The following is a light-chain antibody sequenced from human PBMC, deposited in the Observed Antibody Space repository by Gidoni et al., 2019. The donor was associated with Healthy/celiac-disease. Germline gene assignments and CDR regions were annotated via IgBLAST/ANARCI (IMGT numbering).Light chain of an antibody. CDR3: QSYDSSLSGSGVV. J-gene: IGLJ2*01. CDR1: SPNLGAGYD. Sequence: QSVLTQPPSVSGAPGQRVTIPSTGSSPNLGAGYDVHWYPQLPGTAPKLLIYGNSNRPSGVPDRFSGSKSGTSASLAITGLQAEDEADYYCQSYDSSLSGSGVVFGGGTKLTVL. V-gene: IGLV1-40*01. CDR2: GNS.